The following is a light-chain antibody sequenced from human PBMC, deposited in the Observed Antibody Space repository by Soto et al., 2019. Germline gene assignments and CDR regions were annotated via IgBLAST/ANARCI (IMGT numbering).Light chain of an antibody. J-gene: IGLJ3*02. Sequence: QSALTQPASVSGSPGHSITISCTGTNSDVGGYSYVSWFQQHPGKAPKLIIYEVSNRPSGVSIRFSGSKSGNTASLTVSGLQAEDEADYYCSSFTRSNTWVIGGGTKVIVL. CDR3: SSFTRSNTWV. V-gene: IGLV2-14*01. CDR2: EVS. CDR1: NSDVGGYSY.